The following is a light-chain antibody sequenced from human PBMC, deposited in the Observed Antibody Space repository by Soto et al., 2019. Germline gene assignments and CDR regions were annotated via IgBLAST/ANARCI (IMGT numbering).Light chain of an antibody. CDR1: QNIRGNE. CDR2: RGS. Sequence: VLTQSPGTLSLSPGERTTLSCRASQNIRGNELAWYQQKPGQPPRLLIYRGSSRAPGIPDRFSGRGSGTECTLTISRREPEAFAVYYCQDYGTSAPWTFGQGTRVEIK. CDR3: QDYGTSAPWT. V-gene: IGKV3-20*01. J-gene: IGKJ1*01.